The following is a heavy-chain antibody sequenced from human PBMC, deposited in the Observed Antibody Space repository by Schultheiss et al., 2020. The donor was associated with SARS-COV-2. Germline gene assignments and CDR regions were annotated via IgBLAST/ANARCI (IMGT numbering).Heavy chain of an antibody. CDR1: GFTFSSYW. J-gene: IGHJ4*02. V-gene: IGHV3-7*01. CDR2: LNQDGSEK. CDR3: AKTRYFDY. Sequence: GESLKISCAASGFTFSSYWMSWVRQAPGKGLEWVANLNQDGSEKYYVDSVKGRFTISRDNAKSSLYLQMNSLRAEDTAVYYCAKTRYFDYWGQGTLVTVSS.